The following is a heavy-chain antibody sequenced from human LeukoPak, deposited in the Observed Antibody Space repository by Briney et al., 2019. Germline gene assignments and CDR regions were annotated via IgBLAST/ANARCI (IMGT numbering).Heavy chain of an antibody. CDR2: FDPEDGET. Sequence: ASVKLSCKVSGYTLTELSMHWVRQAPGKGLEWRGGFDPEDGETIYAQKFQGRVTMTEDTSTDTAYMELSSLRSEDTAVYYCATASGGGGQLRFLSNWFDTWGQGTPGTVSS. J-gene: IGHJ5*02. D-gene: IGHD3-3*01. CDR1: GYTLTELS. V-gene: IGHV1-24*01. CDR3: ATASGGGGQLRFLSNWFDT.